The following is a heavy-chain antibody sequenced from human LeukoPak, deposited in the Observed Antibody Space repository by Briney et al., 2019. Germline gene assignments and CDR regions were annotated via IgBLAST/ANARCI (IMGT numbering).Heavy chain of an antibody. D-gene: IGHD2-15*01. CDR1: GESFSGYY. CDR3: ARGCSGGSCYYYYYGMDV. V-gene: IGHV4-34*01. CDR2: INHSGST. Sequence: SETLSLTCAVYGESFSGYYWSWIRQPPGKGLEWIGGINHSGSTNYNPSLKSRVTISVDTSKNQFSLKLSSVTAADTAVYDCARGCSGGSCYYYYYGMDVWGQGTTVTVSS. J-gene: IGHJ6*02.